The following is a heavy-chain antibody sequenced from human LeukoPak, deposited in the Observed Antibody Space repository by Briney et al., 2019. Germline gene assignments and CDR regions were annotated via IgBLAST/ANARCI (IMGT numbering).Heavy chain of an antibody. CDR2: ISASGGST. Sequence: GGSLRLSCAVSGFTLTTYAMSWVRQAPGKGLEWVSAISASGGSTFYADSVRGRFTVSRDNSRNTLYLQMSSLRADDTAVYYCAKLFGSGTYYNYFDWWGQGTLVTVSS. CDR3: AKLFGSGTYYNYFDW. J-gene: IGHJ4*02. CDR1: GFTLTTYA. V-gene: IGHV3-23*01. D-gene: IGHD3-10*01.